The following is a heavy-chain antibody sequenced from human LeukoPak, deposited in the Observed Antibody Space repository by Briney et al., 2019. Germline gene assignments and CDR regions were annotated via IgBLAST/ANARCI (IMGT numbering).Heavy chain of an antibody. CDR2: MSFDGSHE. CDR3: ARGGKCSDGKCYLIDY. V-gene: IGHV3-30*04. Sequence: GGSLRLSCVASGLTFSNSAMHWVRQAPGRGLEWVAIMSFDGSHERYGDSVMGRFTLSRDNSKNTLYLQINSLRTEDTAVYYCARGGKCSDGKCYLIDYWGQGTLVTVSS. J-gene: IGHJ4*02. D-gene: IGHD2-15*01. CDR1: GLTFSNSA.